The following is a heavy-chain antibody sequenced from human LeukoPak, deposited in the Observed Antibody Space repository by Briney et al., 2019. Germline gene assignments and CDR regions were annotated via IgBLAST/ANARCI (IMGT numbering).Heavy chain of an antibody. Sequence: GGSLRLSCAASGFTFSSYAMSWVRQAPGKGLEWVSATSGSGGSTYYADSVKGRFTISRDNSKNTLYLQMNSLRAEDTAVYYCAKKGSSMVRAYYYYYYGMDVWGQGTTVTVSS. CDR1: GFTFSSYA. D-gene: IGHD3-10*01. CDR3: AKKGSSMVRAYYYYYYGMDV. J-gene: IGHJ6*02. V-gene: IGHV3-23*01. CDR2: TSGSGGST.